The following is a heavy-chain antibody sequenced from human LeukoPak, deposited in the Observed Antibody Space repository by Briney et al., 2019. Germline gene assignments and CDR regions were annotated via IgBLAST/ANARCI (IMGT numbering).Heavy chain of an antibody. D-gene: IGHD2-15*01. J-gene: IGHJ6*03. CDR2: IYSGGST. Sequence: GGSLRLSCAASGFTFSSYWMHWVRQAPGKGLEWVSVIYSGGSTYYADSVKGRFTISRDNSKNTLYLQTNSLRAEDTAVYYCARVLGYCSGGSCPHYYYYYYMDVWGKGTTVTVSS. V-gene: IGHV3-53*01. CDR1: GFTFSSYW. CDR3: ARVLGYCSGGSCPHYYYYYYMDV.